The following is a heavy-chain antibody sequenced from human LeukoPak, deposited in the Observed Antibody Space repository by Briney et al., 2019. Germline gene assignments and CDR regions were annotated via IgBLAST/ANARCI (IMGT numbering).Heavy chain of an antibody. V-gene: IGHV4-39*01. Sequence: SETLSLTCTVSGGSISSSSYYWGWIRQPPGKGLEWIGSIYYSGSTYYNPSLKSRVTISVDTSKNQFSLKLSSVTAADTAVYYCARRVSYDSSGYGYWGQGTLVTVPS. CDR2: IYYSGST. CDR1: GGSISSSSYY. CDR3: ARRVSYDSSGYGY. J-gene: IGHJ4*02. D-gene: IGHD3-22*01.